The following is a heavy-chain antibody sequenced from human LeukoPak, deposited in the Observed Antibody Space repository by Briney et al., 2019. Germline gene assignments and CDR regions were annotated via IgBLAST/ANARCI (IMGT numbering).Heavy chain of an antibody. CDR2: SSAYNGNT. Sequence: ASVKVSCKASRYTFTNYGISWVRQAPGQGLEWMGWSSAYNGNTNYAQKLQGRVTMTTDTSTSTAYMELRSLRSDDTAVYYCARDGDSSGYYPSDYWGQGTLVTVSS. V-gene: IGHV1-18*01. J-gene: IGHJ4*02. D-gene: IGHD3-22*01. CDR1: RYTFTNYG. CDR3: ARDGDSSGYYPSDY.